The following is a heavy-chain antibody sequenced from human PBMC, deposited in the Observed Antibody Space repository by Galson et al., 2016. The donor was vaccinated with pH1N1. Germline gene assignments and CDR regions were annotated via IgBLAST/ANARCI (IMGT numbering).Heavy chain of an antibody. CDR3: ARGFHSFDI. CDR1: GFTFSDYY. V-gene: IGHV3-72*01. CDR2: SRNKAKSHTT. J-gene: IGHJ3*02. Sequence: SLRLSCAASGFTFSDYYMDWVRQAPGKGLEWIGRSRNKAKSHTTEYAASVQGRFTISRDESKNSLYLQMNSLKSEDTAIYYCARGFHSFDIWGQGTMVTISS.